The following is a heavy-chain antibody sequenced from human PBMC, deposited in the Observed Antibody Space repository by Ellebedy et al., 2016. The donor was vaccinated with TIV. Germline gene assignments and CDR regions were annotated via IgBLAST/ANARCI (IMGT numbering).Heavy chain of an antibody. CDR2: IYSGGST. J-gene: IGHJ2*01. D-gene: IGHD5-18*01. Sequence: GESLKISCAASGFTVSSNYMSWVRQAPGKGLEWVSVIYSGGSTYYADSVKGRFTISRDNSKNTLYLQMNSLRAEDTAVYYCARERRYSYGFGWYFDLWGRGTLVTVSS. CDR1: GFTVSSNY. V-gene: IGHV3-66*01. CDR3: ARERRYSYGFGWYFDL.